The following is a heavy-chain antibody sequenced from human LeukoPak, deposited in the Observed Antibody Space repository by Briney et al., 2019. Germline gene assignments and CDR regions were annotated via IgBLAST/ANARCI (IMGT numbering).Heavy chain of an antibody. J-gene: IGHJ4*02. D-gene: IGHD3-9*01. CDR2: ISSSSNTM. CDR1: GFTFSSYS. CDR3: ARVAAGSGLYYFDY. Sequence: GGSLRLSCAASGFTFSSYSMNWVRQAPGKGLEWVSYISSSSNTMYYADSVKGRFTISRDNAKNSLYLQMNSLRAEDTAVYYCARVAAGSGLYYFDYWGQGTLVTVSS. V-gene: IGHV3-48*01.